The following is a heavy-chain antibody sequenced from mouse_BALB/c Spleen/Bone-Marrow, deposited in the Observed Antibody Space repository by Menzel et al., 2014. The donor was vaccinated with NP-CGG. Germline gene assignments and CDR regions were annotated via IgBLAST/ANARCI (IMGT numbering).Heavy chain of an antibody. D-gene: IGHD4-1*01. V-gene: IGHV3-8*02. CDR3: GRGWEVFTY. J-gene: IGHJ3*01. CDR1: GDSITSGY. Sequence: EVKLMESGPSLVKPSQTLSLPCSVTGDSITSGYWNWIRKFPGNKLEYMGYITYSDSTYYNPSLKSRISITRDTSKNQYYLQLNSVTTEDTATYYCGRGWEVFTYWGQGTLVTVSA. CDR2: ITYSDST.